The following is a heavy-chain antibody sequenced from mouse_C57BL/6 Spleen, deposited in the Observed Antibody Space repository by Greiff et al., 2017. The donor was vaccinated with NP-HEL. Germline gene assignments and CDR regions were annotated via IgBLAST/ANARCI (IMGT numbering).Heavy chain of an antibody. CDR2: IYPGDGDT. CDR3: ARQGTVVAIDY. V-gene: IGHV1-82*01. Sequence: VQLQQSGPELVKPGASVKISCKASGYAFSSSWMNWVKQRPGKGLEWIGRIYPGDGDTNYNGKFKGKATLTADKSSSTAYMQLSSLTSEDSAVYLCARQGTVVAIDYWGQGTTLTVAS. CDR1: GYAFSSSW. D-gene: IGHD1-1*01. J-gene: IGHJ2*01.